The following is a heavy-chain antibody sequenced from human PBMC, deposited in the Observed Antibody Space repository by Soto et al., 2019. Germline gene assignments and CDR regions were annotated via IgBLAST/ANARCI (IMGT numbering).Heavy chain of an antibody. J-gene: IGHJ4*02. Sequence: QVQLQQWGAGLLKPSETLSLTCAVYGGSFSGYYWSWIRQPPGKGLEWIGEINHSGSTNYNPSLKSRVTISLDTSKHQFSLKLSSVTAADPAVYYCARGGSPMGLVVVPAAYDYWGQGTLVTVSS. CDR3: ARGGSPMGLVVVPAAYDY. CDR1: GGSFSGYY. CDR2: INHSGST. D-gene: IGHD2-2*01. V-gene: IGHV4-34*01.